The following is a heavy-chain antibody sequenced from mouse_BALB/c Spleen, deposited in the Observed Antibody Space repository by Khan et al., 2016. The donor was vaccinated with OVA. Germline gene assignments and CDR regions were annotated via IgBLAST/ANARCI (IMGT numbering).Heavy chain of an antibody. CDR1: GFTFSSYS. CDR2: ISSGGDYT. Sequence: EVELVESGGDLVKPGGSLKLSCAASGFTFSSYSMSWVRQTPDKRLEWVATISSGGDYTYYPDSVKGRFTISRDNAKNTLYLQMSSLKSEDTAMYYCASHLTGSFAYGGQGNLVTVSA. CDR3: ASHLTGSFAY. D-gene: IGHD4-1*01. V-gene: IGHV5-6*01. J-gene: IGHJ3*01.